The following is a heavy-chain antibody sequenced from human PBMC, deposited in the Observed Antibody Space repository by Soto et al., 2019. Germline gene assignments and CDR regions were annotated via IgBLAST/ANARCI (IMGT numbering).Heavy chain of an antibody. D-gene: IGHD2-2*02. CDR3: ASFEGYCSSTRCYTGYYGMDV. CDR2: FDPEDGET. V-gene: IGHV1-24*01. J-gene: IGHJ6*02. Sequence: ASVKVSCKVSGYTLTELSMHWVRQAPGKGLEWMGGFDPEDGETIYAQKFQGRVTMTEDTSTDTAYMELSSLRSEDTAVYYCASFEGYCSSTRCYTGYYGMDVWGQGTTVTVSS. CDR1: GYTLTELS.